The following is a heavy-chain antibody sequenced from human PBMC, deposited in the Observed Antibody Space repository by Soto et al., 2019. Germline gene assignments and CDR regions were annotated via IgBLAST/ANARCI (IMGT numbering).Heavy chain of an antibody. CDR2: IDTDGRRK. V-gene: IGHV3-7*03. Sequence: EVQVVESGGGLVQPGGSLRLSCAASGFNFNTYWMYWVRQAPGKGLEWVANIDTDGRRKNYVDSVKGRFIISRDNAKNSLFLQMNSLRADDTAVYYCGRVPLDGNYANGVDVWGQGTTVTVSS. CDR3: GRVPLDGNYANGVDV. CDR1: GFNFNTYW. J-gene: IGHJ6*02. D-gene: IGHD4-17*01.